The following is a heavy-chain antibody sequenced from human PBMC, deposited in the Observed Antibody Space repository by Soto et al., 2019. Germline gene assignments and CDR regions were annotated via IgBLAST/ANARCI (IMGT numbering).Heavy chain of an antibody. V-gene: IGHV1-8*01. D-gene: IGHD3-16*02. CDR3: ARAVIYDYIWGSYRSSRWFDP. Sequence: ASVKVSWKASGYTFTSYDINWVRQATGQGLEWMGWMNPNSGNTGYAQKFQGRVTMTRNTSISTAYMELSSLRSEDTAVYYCARAVIYDYIWGSYRSSRWFDPWGQGTLVTVSS. CDR1: GYTFTSYD. J-gene: IGHJ5*02. CDR2: MNPNSGNT.